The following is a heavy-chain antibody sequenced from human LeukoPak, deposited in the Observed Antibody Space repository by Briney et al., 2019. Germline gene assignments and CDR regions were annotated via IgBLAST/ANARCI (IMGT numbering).Heavy chain of an antibody. CDR1: GFTFSSHA. V-gene: IGHV3-64*01. J-gene: IGHJ4*02. CDR3: ARDGDYVWGSYRLDY. Sequence: GGSLRLSCAASGFTFSSHAMHWVRQAPGKGLEYVSAISSNGGSTYYANSVKGRFTISRDNSKNTLYLQMGSLRAEDMAVYYCARDGDYVWGSYRLDYWGQGTLVTVSS. CDR2: ISSNGGST. D-gene: IGHD3-16*02.